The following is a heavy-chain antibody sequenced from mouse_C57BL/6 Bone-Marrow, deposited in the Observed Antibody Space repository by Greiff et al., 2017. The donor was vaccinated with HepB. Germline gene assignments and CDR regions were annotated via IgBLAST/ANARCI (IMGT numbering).Heavy chain of an antibody. J-gene: IGHJ2*01. CDR3: ARHAGPHFDY. CDR1: GFTFSSYG. CDR2: ISSGGSYT. D-gene: IGHD4-1*01. V-gene: IGHV5-6*01. Sequence: EVKVVESGGDLVKPGGSLKLSCAASGFTFSSYGMSWVRQTPDKRLEWVATISSGGSYTYYPDSVKGRFTISRDNAKNTLYLQMSSLKSEDTAMYYCARHAGPHFDYWGQGTTLTVSS.